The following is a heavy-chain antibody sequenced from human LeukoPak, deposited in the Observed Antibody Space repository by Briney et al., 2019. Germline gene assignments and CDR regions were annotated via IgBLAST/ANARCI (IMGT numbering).Heavy chain of an antibody. D-gene: IGHD6-19*01. CDR1: GFTFSSYG. J-gene: IGHJ6*02. CDR2: IWCDGSNK. V-gene: IGHV3-33*01. CDR3: ARVNGGSGWPTDV. Sequence: PGGSLRLSCAASGFTFSSYGMHWVRQAPGKGLEWVAVIWCDGSNKYYADSVKGRFTISRDNSKNTLYLQMNSLRAEDTAVYYCARVNGGSGWPTDVWGQGTTVTVSS.